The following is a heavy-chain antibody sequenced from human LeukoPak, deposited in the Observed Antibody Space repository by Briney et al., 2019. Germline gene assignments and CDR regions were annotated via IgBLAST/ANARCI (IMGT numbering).Heavy chain of an antibody. CDR1: GFTFSSYG. V-gene: IGHV3-30*03. CDR3: AREAAVLYYFDY. CDR2: ISYDGSNK. D-gene: IGHD6-13*01. Sequence: PGGSLRLSCAASGFTFSSYGMHWVRQAPGKGLEWVAVISYDGSNKYYADSVKGRFTISRDNAKNSLYLQMNSLRAEDTAVYYCAREAAVLYYFDYWGQGTLVTVSS. J-gene: IGHJ4*02.